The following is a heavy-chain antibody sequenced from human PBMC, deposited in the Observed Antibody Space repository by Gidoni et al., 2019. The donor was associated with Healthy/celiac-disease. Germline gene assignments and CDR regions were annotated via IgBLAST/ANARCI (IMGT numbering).Heavy chain of an antibody. CDR1: GGSISSYY. CDR3: ASYSSGRAFDY. Sequence: QVQLQESGPGLVKPSETLSLTCTVSGGSISSYYWSWIRQPPGKGLEWIGYIYYSGSTNYNPSLKSRVTISVDTSKNQFSLKLSSVTAADTAVYYCASYSSGRAFDYWGQGTLVTVSS. J-gene: IGHJ4*02. V-gene: IGHV4-59*01. CDR2: IYYSGST. D-gene: IGHD6-19*01.